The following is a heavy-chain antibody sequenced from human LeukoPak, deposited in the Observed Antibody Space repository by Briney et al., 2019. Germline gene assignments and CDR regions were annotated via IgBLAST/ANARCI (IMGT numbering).Heavy chain of an antibody. D-gene: IGHD1-14*01. J-gene: IGHJ4*02. CDR3: AKPARTDYADY. V-gene: IGHV3-23*01. CDR2: INGSGDKT. Sequence: PGGSLRLSCAASGFTLSNYAMNWLRRAPGKGLEWVSSINGSGDKTYYADSVKGRFTISRDNSKNTLYLQMNSLRAEDTAVYYCAKPARTDYADYWGQGTLVTVSS. CDR1: GFTLSNYA.